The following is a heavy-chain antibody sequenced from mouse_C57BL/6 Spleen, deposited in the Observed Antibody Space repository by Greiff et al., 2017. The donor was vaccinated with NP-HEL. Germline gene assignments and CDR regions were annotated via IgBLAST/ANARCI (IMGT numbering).Heavy chain of an antibody. D-gene: IGHD4-1*01. CDR2: ISSGGDYI. CDR3: TREGTGTGFDY. V-gene: IGHV5-9-1*02. Sequence: EVQGVESGEGLVKPGGSLKLSCAASGFTFSSYAMSWVRQTPEKRLEWVAYISSGGDYIYYADTVKGRFTISRDNARNTLYLQMSSLKSEDTAMYYCTREGTGTGFDYWGQGTTLTVSS. J-gene: IGHJ2*01. CDR1: GFTFSSYA.